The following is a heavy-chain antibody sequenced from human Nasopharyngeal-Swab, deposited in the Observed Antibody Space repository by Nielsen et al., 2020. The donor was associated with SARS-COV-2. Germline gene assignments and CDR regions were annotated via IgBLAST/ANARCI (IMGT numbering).Heavy chain of an antibody. CDR1: GYTFTRYY. D-gene: IGHD2-15*01. CDR3: ARGGDPREVVAATDCFDP. V-gene: IGHV1-46*01. J-gene: IGHJ5*02. Sequence: ASVKVSCKASGYTFTRYYIHWVRHAPGQGLEWIGIINPCGVSARYSQNFQGRVTMTRDTSTSTVYMELSSLRSEDTAVYYCARGGDPREVVAATDCFDPWGQGTLVTVSS. CDR2: INPCGVSA.